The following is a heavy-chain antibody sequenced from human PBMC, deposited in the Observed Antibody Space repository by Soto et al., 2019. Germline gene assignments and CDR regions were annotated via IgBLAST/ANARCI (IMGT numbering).Heavy chain of an antibody. J-gene: IGHJ4*02. CDR2: IYHSGST. CDR1: CRAISSWKW. CDR3: ARGQVDTAMVHFDY. Sequence: SETLSLSCSGSCRAISSWKWWCWVRQPPGKGLEWIGEIYHSGSTNYNPSLKSRVTISVDKSKNQFSLKLSSVTAADTAVYYCARGQVDTAMVHFDYWGQG. D-gene: IGHD5-18*01. V-gene: IGHV4-4*02.